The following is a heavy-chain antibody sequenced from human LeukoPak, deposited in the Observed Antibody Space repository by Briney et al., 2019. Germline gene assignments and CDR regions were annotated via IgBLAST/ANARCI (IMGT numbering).Heavy chain of an antibody. CDR3: ARNPVLRYFDWLPNWFDP. CDR1: GGTFSSYT. J-gene: IGHJ5*02. CDR2: IIPILGIA. D-gene: IGHD3-9*01. V-gene: IGHV1-69*02. Sequence: SVKVSCKASGGTFSSYTISWVRQAPGQGLEWMGRIIPILGIANYAQKFQGRVTITADKSTSTAYMELSSLRSEDTAVYYCARNPVLRYFDWLPNWFDPWGQGTLVTVSS.